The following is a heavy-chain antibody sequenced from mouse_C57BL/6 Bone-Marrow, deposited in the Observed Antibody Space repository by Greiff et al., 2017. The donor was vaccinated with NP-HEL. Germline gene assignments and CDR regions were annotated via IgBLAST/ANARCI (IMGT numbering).Heavy chain of an antibody. CDR3: TFYGSSLFDY. CDR1: GFNIKDDY. J-gene: IGHJ2*01. CDR2: IDPENGDT. D-gene: IGHD1-1*01. Sequence: VQLQQSGAELVRPGASVKLSCTASGFNIKDDYMHWVKQRPEQGLEWIGWIDPENGDTEYASKFQGKAPITADTSSNTAYLQLSSLTSEDTAVYYCTFYGSSLFDYWGQGTTLTVSS. V-gene: IGHV14-4*01.